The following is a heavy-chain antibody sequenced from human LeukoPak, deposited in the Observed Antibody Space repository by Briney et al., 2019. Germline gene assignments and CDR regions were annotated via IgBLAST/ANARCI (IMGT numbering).Heavy chain of an antibody. CDR3: ARESSEYYGSGSYYYFDY. Sequence: GGSLRLSCAASGFTFSTYSMNWVRQAPGKGLECVSCISTSSTYIYYADSVKGRFTISRDNSKNTLYLQMNSLRAEDTAVYYCARESSEYYGSGSYYYFDYWGQGTLVTVSS. J-gene: IGHJ4*02. CDR2: ISTSSTYI. CDR1: GFTFSTYS. D-gene: IGHD3-10*01. V-gene: IGHV3-21*01.